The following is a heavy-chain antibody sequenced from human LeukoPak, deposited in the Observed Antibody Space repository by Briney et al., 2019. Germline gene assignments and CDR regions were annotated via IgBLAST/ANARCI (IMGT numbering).Heavy chain of an antibody. CDR1: GGSTSSSTYY. Sequence: SETLSLTCTVSGGSTSSSTYYWDWIRQPPGKGLEWIGYIYYSGSTNYNPSLKSRVTISVDTSKNQFSLKLSSVTAADTAVYYCARQWELRGWFDPWGQGTLVTVSS. D-gene: IGHD1-26*01. V-gene: IGHV4-61*05. J-gene: IGHJ5*02. CDR3: ARQWELRGWFDP. CDR2: IYYSGST.